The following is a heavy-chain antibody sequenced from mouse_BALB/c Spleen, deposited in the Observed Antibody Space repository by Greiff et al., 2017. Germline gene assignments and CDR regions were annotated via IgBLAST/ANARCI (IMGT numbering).Heavy chain of an antibody. V-gene: IGHV2-6-7*01. CDR3: ARGGVRRYVDV. D-gene: IGHD2-14*01. CDR1: GFSLTGYG. J-gene: IGHJ1*01. Sequence: QVQLKESGPGLVAPSQSLSITCTVSGFSLTGYGVNWVRQPPGKGLEWLGMIWGDGSTDYNSALKSRLSISKDNSKSQVFLKMNSLQTDDTARYYCARGGVRRYVDVWGAGTTVTVSS. CDR2: IWGDGST.